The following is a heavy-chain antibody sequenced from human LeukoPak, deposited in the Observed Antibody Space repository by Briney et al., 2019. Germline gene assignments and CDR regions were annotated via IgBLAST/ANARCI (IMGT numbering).Heavy chain of an antibody. CDR1: GGSISSGSYY. CDR2: IYTSGST. J-gene: IGHJ6*03. V-gene: IGHV4-61*02. CDR3: ARDATDDFWSGYSPDYYYYYYMDV. D-gene: IGHD3-3*01. Sequence: SETLSLTCTVSGGSISSGSYYWSWIRQPAGKGLEWIGRIYTSGSTNYNPSLKSRVTISVDTSKNQFSLKLSSVTAADTAVYYCARDATDDFWSGYSPDYYYYYYMDVWGKGTTVTVSS.